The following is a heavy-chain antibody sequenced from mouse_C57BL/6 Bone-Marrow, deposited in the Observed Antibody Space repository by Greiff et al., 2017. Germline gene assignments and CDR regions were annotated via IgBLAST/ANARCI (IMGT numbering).Heavy chain of an antibody. CDR1: GFTFSSYA. CDR3: TTYGSSYDY. V-gene: IGHV5-9-1*02. D-gene: IGHD1-1*01. J-gene: IGHJ2*01. Sequence: EVQRVESGEGLVKPGGSLKLSCAASGFTFSSYAMSWVRQTPEKRLEWVAYISSGGGYIYYADTVKGRFTLSRDNARNTLYLQMSSLKSEDTAMYYCTTYGSSYDYWGQGTTLTVSS. CDR2: ISSGGGYI.